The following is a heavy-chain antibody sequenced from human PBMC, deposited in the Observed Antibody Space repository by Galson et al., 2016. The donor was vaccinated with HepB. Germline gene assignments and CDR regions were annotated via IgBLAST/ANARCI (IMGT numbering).Heavy chain of an antibody. CDR2: THYRSKWYN. Sequence: CAISGDSVSSNSAAWNWIRQSPSRGLEWLGRTHYRSKWYNDYAVSVKSRIIVNPGTSKNQFSLQLNSVTPEDTAVYYCVEQRKGAPYGMDVWGQGTTVTVSS. D-gene: IGHD1/OR15-1a*01. J-gene: IGHJ6*02. CDR3: VEQRKGAPYGMDV. CDR1: GDSVSSNSAA. V-gene: IGHV6-1*01.